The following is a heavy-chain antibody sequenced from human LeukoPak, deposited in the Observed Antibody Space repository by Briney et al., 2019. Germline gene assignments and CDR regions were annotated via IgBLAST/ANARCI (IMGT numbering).Heavy chain of an antibody. D-gene: IGHD2-2*01. J-gene: IGHJ5*02. CDR1: GFTFSSYA. V-gene: IGHV3-30-3*01. Sequence: GGSLRLSCAASGFTFSSYAMHWVRQAPGKGLEWVAVISYDGSNKYYADSVKGRFTISRDNSKNTLYLQMNSLRAEDTAVYYCAKESCSSTSCYPNWFDPWGQGTLVTVSS. CDR3: AKESCSSTSCYPNWFDP. CDR2: ISYDGSNK.